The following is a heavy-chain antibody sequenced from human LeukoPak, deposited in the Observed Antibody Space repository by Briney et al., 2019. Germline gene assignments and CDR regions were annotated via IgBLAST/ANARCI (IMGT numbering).Heavy chain of an antibody. J-gene: IGHJ5*02. CDR2: ISGSGGST. Sequence: GGSLRLSCAASGFTFSSYAMSCVRQAPGKGLEWVSAISGSGGSTYYADSVKGRFTISRDNSKNTLYLQMNSLRAEDTAVYYCAKGDDFWSGPGLNWFDPWGQGTLVTVSS. D-gene: IGHD3-3*01. CDR3: AKGDDFWSGPGLNWFDP. V-gene: IGHV3-23*01. CDR1: GFTFSSYA.